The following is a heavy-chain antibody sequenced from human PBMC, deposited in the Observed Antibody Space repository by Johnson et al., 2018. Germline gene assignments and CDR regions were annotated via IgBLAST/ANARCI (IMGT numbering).Heavy chain of an antibody. V-gene: IGHV3-30*03. CDR3: ARDDRWAFDI. J-gene: IGHJ3*02. CDR1: GFIFSNYG. Sequence: VQLLESGGGVVQPGRSLRLSCAASGFIFSNYGMHWVRQAPGKGLEWVTVISYDGNNRKYADSVKGRFTVSRDNSKNTLYLQMNSLRDEDTAVYYCARDDRWAFDIWGQGTVVTVSS. CDR2: ISYDGNNR. D-gene: IGHD5-24*01.